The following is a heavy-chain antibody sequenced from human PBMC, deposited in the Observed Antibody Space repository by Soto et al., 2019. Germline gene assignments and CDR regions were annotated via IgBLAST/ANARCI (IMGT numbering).Heavy chain of an antibody. D-gene: IGHD1-26*01. CDR3: ARDLGELWPSVGGY. Sequence: VQLVESGGGVVQPGRSLRLSCAASGFTFNTYGMHWVRQAPGEGLEWVAVIYYDGRNKYYADSVKGRFTISRDNSKNTLNLQMNSLRVEDTAVYYCARDLGELWPSVGGYWGQGTLVTVSS. J-gene: IGHJ4*02. V-gene: IGHV3-33*01. CDR2: IYYDGRNK. CDR1: GFTFNTYG.